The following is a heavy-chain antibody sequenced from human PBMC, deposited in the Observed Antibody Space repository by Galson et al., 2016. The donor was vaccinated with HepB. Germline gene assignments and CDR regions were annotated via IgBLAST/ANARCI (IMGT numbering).Heavy chain of an antibody. J-gene: IGHJ4*02. CDR1: GFTFNNYW. CDR3: AREKPMRASALDF. D-gene: IGHD3-22*01. Sequence: SLRLSCAASGFTFNNYWMSWVRQAPRKGLEWVANINQDGSVKQYVDSAKGRFAISRDNANNTLVLHMNSPRAEDTAVHCCAREKPMRASALDFWGQGTPVTASS. CDR2: INQDGSVK. V-gene: IGHV3-7*03.